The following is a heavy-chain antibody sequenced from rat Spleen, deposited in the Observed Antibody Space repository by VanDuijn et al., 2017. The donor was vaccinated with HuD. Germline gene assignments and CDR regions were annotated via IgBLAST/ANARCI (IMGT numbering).Heavy chain of an antibody. Sequence: EVQLVESGGGLVQPGRSPKLSCAASGFTFSDYYMAWVRQAPTKGLAWVAYISPRSVGTYYRDSVQGRFTISRENAKSTLSLQMDSLRSEDTATYYRATSWADYPFDYWGQGVMVTVSS. D-gene: IGHD1-6*01. CDR3: ATSWADYPFDY. CDR1: GFTFSDYY. CDR2: ISPRSVGT. J-gene: IGHJ2*01. V-gene: IGHV5-27*01.